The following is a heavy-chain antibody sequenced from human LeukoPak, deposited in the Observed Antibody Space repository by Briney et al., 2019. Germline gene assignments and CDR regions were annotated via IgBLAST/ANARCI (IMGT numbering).Heavy chain of an antibody. D-gene: IGHD6-19*01. CDR2: IKQDGSEK. V-gene: IGHV3-7*01. CDR1: GFTFSSYW. CDR3: ARIIAVAGIPFNAFDI. Sequence: PGGSLRLSCAASGFTFSSYWMSWVRQAPGKGLEWVANIKQDGSEKYYVDSVKGRFTISRDNAKNSLYLQMNSLRAEDTAVHYCARIIAVAGIPFNAFDIWGQGTMVTVSS. J-gene: IGHJ3*02.